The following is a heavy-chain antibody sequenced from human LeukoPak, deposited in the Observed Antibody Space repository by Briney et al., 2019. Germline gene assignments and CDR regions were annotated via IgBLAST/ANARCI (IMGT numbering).Heavy chain of an antibody. CDR2: ISWDSGST. V-gene: IGHV3-9*01. CDR3: AKDIVWGSDTPKGAFDI. J-gene: IGHJ3*02. Sequence: GGSLRLSCAAPGFTFDDYAMPWVRQAPGKGLEWVSGISWDSGSTGYADSVKGRFTTSRDNGNNPMYLQMKRLRTEDTELYYRAKDIVWGSDTPKGAFDIWGKGTMVTVSS. D-gene: IGHD2-8*01. CDR1: GFTFDDYA.